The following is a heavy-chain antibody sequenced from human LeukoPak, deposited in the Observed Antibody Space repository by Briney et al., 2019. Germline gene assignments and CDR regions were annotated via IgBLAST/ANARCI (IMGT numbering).Heavy chain of an antibody. CDR3: AKEWYSSGYHGFDY. D-gene: IGHD3-22*01. V-gene: IGHV3-48*01. CDR2: ISSSSSTT. Sequence: GGSLRLSCAASGFTFSSYSMNWVRQAPGKGLEWVSYISSSSSTTYYADSVKGRFTTSRDNSKNTLYLHINSLRAEDTAVYYCAKEWYSSGYHGFDYWGQGTLVTVSS. J-gene: IGHJ4*02. CDR1: GFTFSSYS.